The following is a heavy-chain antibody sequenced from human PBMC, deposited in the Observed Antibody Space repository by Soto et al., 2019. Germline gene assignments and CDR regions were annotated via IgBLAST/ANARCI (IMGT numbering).Heavy chain of an antibody. J-gene: IGHJ4*02. D-gene: IGHD2-2*01. CDR3: AAYCSSISCTPFHGYS. CDR2: IKKDETEE. CDR1: GFTFSSFA. V-gene: IGHV3-7*03. Sequence: EQLVESGGGVVQPGRSLRLSCAASGFTFSSFAMHWVRQAPGKGLEWVANIKKDETEEYYVDSVKGRFTISRDNAKNSLFLQMNSLRAEDTAVYYCAAYCSSISCTPFHGYSWGQGTLVTVSS.